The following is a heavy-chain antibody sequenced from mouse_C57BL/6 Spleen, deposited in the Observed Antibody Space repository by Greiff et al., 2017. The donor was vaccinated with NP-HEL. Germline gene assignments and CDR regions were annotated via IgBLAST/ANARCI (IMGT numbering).Heavy chain of an antibody. J-gene: IGHJ3*01. CDR3: AKLDYYGSSGFAY. CDR2: IWRGGST. Sequence: QVQLLQSGPGLVQPSQSLSITCTVSGFSLTSYGVHWVRQSPGKGLEWLGVIWRGGSTDYNAAFMSRLSITKDNSKSQVFFKMNSLQADDTAIYYCAKLDYYGSSGFAYWGQGTLVTVSA. CDR1: GFSLTSYG. V-gene: IGHV2-5*01. D-gene: IGHD1-1*01.